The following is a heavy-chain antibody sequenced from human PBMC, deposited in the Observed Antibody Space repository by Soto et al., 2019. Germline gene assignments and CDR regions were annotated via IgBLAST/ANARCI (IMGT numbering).Heavy chain of an antibody. Sequence: PGGSLRLSXAASGFTFNNYGMSWVRQAPGKGLEWVSAITDSGGSTYYADSVKGRFTISRDNSKNTVYLQMNSLRAEDTAVYYCAKAATVVTLYYFDYWGQGTLVTVSS. D-gene: IGHD4-17*01. CDR3: AKAATVVTLYYFDY. V-gene: IGHV3-23*01. CDR1: GFTFNNYG. CDR2: ITDSGGST. J-gene: IGHJ4*02.